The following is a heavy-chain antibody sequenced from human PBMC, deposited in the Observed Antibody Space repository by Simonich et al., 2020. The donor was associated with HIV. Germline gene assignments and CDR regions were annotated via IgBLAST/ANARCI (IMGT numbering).Heavy chain of an antibody. V-gene: IGHV4-34*01. J-gene: IGHJ4*02. CDR3: ARRHPTTVTTPYFDY. CDR2: INHSGST. CDR1: GGSFSGYY. D-gene: IGHD4-17*01. Sequence: QVQLQQWGAGLFKPSETLSLTCAVYGGSFSGYYWSWIRQLPGKGLEWIGEINHSGSTNYNPALKNRVTISVDTSKNQFSLKLSSVTAADTAVYYCARRHPTTVTTPYFDYWGQGTLVTVSS.